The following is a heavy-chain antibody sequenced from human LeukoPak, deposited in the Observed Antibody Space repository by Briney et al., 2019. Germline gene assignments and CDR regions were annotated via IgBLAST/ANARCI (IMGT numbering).Heavy chain of an antibody. D-gene: IGHD1-26*01. Sequence: GGSLRLSCAASGFTFNTYGMHWVRQAPGKGLEWVAVISYDGSNKYYADSVKGRFTISRDNSKNTLYLQMNSLRAEDTAVYYCAKDRNPRRAKDDYFDYWGQGTLVTVSS. V-gene: IGHV3-30*18. J-gene: IGHJ4*02. CDR3: AKDRNPRRAKDDYFDY. CDR2: ISYDGSNK. CDR1: GFTFNTYG.